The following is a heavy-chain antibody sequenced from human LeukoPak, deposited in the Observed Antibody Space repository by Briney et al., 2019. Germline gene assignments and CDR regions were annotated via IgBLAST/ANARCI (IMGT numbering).Heavy chain of an antibody. D-gene: IGHD2-15*01. CDR1: GFTFRNYG. J-gene: IGHJ5*02. CDR3: ARVGVVVAATGNLWFDP. V-gene: IGHV3-33*01. CDR2: IWYDGSRQ. Sequence: GRSLRLSCAASGFTFRNYGMHWVRQASGKGLEWVAVIWYDGSRQYYADSVKGRFTISRDNSKNTLYLQMNSLRAEDTAVYYCARVGVVVAATGNLWFDPWGQGTLVTVSS.